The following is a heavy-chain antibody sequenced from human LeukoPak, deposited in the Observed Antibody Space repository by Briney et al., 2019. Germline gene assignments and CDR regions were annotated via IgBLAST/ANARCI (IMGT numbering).Heavy chain of an antibody. CDR2: IKIKTHGGTT. V-gene: IGHV3-15*01. J-gene: IGHJ4*02. CDR1: GFTFNIYS. CDR3: PTVGDGNTIGDYFDY. D-gene: IGHD3-10*01. Sequence: GGSLRLSCAAAGFTFNIYSINWGRQAPGKGLEWVGRIKIKTHGGTTDYAAHVKGRITISRDNSNNTLYLQMISLKAEATAVYYCPTVGDGNTIGDYFDYWGQGTLVTVSS.